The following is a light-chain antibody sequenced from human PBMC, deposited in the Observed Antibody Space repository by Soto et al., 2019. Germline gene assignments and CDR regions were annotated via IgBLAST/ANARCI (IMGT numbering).Light chain of an antibody. V-gene: IGKV1-9*01. Sequence: DIQLTQSPSFLSASVGDRVTVTCRASQGISSYLVWYQQKPGKAPKLLIHATSTLQSGVQSRFSGSGSGTEFTLTIRSLQPEDFATYYCKQLSNYPITFGQGTRLEIK. CDR3: KQLSNYPIT. CDR1: QGISSY. J-gene: IGKJ5*01. CDR2: ATS.